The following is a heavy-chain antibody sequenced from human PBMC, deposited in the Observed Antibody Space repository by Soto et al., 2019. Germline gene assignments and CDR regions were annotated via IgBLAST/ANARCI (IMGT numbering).Heavy chain of an antibody. CDR1: GYTFTSYG. V-gene: IGHV1-18*01. D-gene: IGHD3-22*01. J-gene: IGHJ4*02. Sequence: ASVKVSCKASGYTFTSYGISWVRQAPGQGLEWMGWISGYNGNTNYAQKLQGRVTISKDTSKNQFSLKLSSVTAPDTAVYYCARHQFSGNFRGPFEYWGQGTLVTVSS. CDR2: ISGYNGNT. CDR3: ARHQFSGNFRGPFEY.